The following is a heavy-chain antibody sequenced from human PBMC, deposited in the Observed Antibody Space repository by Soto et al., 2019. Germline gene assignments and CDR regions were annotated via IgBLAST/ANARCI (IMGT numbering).Heavy chain of an antibody. CDR3: TKDPARTPRAFFGH. CDR2: IGGGNDISR. V-gene: IGHV3-23*01. J-gene: IGHJ5*02. Sequence: EVQLSESGGGLMQPGGSLRLSCAASGFNFSPYAMSWVRQAPGKGLEWVSGIGGGNDISRYYKDSVEGRFTFSRDNSKTRLYFDMNTLRAKKTGVYYCTKDPARTPRAFFGHWGQGIMVTVSS. CDR1: GFNFSPYA.